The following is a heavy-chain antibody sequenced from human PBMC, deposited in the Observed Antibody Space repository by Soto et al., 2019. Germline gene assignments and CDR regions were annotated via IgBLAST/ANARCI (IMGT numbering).Heavy chain of an antibody. CDR2: ISGSGGST. J-gene: IGHJ6*02. CDR1: GFTFSSYA. D-gene: IGHD2-2*02. V-gene: IGHV3-23*01. CDR3: AKGIVVVPAAIQGGWYYYGMDV. Sequence: XESMLLSCAAPGFTFSSYAMSWVRQAPGKGLEWVSAISGSGGSTYYADSVKGRFTISRDNSKNTLYLQMNSLRAEDTAVYYCAKGIVVVPAAIQGGWYYYGMDVWGQGTTVTVSS.